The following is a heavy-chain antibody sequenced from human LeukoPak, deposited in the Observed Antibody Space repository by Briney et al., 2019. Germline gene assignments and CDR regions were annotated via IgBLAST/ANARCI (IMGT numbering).Heavy chain of an antibody. J-gene: IGHJ4*02. CDR3: ATVAPTADY. Sequence: NPSETLSLTCTVSGGSISSYYWSWIRQPPGKGLEWLGYIYYSGSTNYNPSLKSRVTMSVDTSKNQFSLKLTSVTAADTAVYYCATVAPTADYWGQGTLVTVSS. V-gene: IGHV4-59*01. D-gene: IGHD6-13*01. CDR1: GGSISSYY. CDR2: IYYSGST.